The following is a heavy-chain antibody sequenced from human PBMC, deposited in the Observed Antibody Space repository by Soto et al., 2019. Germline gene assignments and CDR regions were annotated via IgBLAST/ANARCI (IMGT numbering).Heavy chain of an antibody. CDR3: ARWYSWNCYGMDV. CDR1: GYSFNCYW. V-gene: IGHV5-10-1*01. Sequence: ESLKISCKGSGYSFNCYWISWVRQMPGKGLEWMGRIDPSDSYTNYSPSFQGHVTISADKSISTAYLQWSSLKASDTAMYLCARWYSWNCYGMDVWGQGTTVTVSS. D-gene: IGHD1-20*01. J-gene: IGHJ6*02. CDR2: IDPSDSYT.